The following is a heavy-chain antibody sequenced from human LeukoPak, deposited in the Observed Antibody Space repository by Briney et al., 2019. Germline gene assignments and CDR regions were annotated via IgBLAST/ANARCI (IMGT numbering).Heavy chain of an antibody. V-gene: IGHV3-30*18. CDR2: ISYDGSNK. CDR1: GFTFSSYG. Sequence: GGSLRLSCAASGFTFSSYGMHWVRQAPGKGLEWVAVISYDGSNKYYADSVKGRFTISRDNSKNTLYLQMNSLRAEDTAVYYCAKGRSPAAYSSALDYWGQGTLVTVSS. CDR3: AKGRSPAAYSSALDY. J-gene: IGHJ4*02. D-gene: IGHD6-19*01.